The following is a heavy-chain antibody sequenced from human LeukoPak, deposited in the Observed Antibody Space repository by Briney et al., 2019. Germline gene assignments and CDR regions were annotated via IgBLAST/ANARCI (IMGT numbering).Heavy chain of an antibody. CDR1: GFTFSSYA. CDR3: ARDYCSGGSCYFDY. D-gene: IGHD2-15*01. CDR2: ISYDGSNK. Sequence: GGSLRLSCAASGFTFSSYAMHWVRQAPGKGLVWVAVISYDGSNKYYADSVKGRFTISRDNSKNTLYLQMNSLRAEDTAVYYCARDYCSGGSCYFDYWGQGTLVTVSS. J-gene: IGHJ4*02. V-gene: IGHV3-30*04.